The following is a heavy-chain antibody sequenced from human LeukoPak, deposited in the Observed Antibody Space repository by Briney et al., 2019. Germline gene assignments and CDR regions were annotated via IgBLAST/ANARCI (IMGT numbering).Heavy chain of an antibody. Sequence: PGGSLRLSCAASGFMFSGSPMHWVRQASGKGLEWVGHISSKANNYATIYAASVKGRFTISRDDSKNTAYLQMNSLKTVDMAVYYCARPSQYGSGTAYYFDSWGQGTLVTLSA. D-gene: IGHD3-10*01. CDR1: GFMFSGSP. V-gene: IGHV3-73*01. CDR3: ARPSQYGSGTAYYFDS. CDR2: ISSKANNYAT. J-gene: IGHJ4*02.